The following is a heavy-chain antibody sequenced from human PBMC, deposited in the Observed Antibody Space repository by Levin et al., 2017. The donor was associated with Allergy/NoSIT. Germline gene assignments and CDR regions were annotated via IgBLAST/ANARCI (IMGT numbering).Heavy chain of an antibody. J-gene: IGHJ4*02. CDR3: ARSTVYFLEGYSQWVLDL. D-gene: IGHD3-3*01. Sequence: SQTLSLTCTVSGVSISSGDWWTWVRRPPGRGLEWIGEVYHSGTTTYNPSLQSRLTLSVDKSKKQISLRLTSVTAADTAVYYCARSTVYFLEGYSQWVLDLWGRGTLVTVSS. V-gene: IGHV4-4*02. CDR2: VYHSGTT. CDR1: GVSISSGDW.